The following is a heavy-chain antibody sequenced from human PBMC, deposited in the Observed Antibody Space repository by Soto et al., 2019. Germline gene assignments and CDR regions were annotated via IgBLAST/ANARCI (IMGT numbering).Heavy chain of an antibody. CDR1: GGSISSSSYY. CDR3: ASPKIAFYNWFDP. J-gene: IGHJ5*02. Sequence: QLQLQESRPGLVKPSETLSLTCTVSGGSISSSSYYWGWIRQPPGKGLEWIGSIYYSGSTYYNPSLKSRVTISVDTSKNQFSLKLSSVTAADTAVYYCASPKIAFYNWFDPWGQGTLVTVSS. CDR2: IYYSGST. D-gene: IGHD3-3*02. V-gene: IGHV4-39*01.